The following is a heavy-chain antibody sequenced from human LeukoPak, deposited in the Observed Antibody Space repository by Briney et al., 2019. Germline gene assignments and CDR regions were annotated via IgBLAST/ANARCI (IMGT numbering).Heavy chain of an antibody. CDR3: AREYPGNYFDY. Sequence: PSETLSLTCTVSGGSISSYYWSWIRQPPGKGLEWIGYIYYSGSTNYNPSLKSRVTISVDTSKNQFSLKLSSVTAADTAVYYCAREYPGNYFDYWGQGTLVTVSS. CDR1: GGSISSYY. D-gene: IGHD2-15*01. J-gene: IGHJ4*02. V-gene: IGHV4-59*12. CDR2: IYYSGST.